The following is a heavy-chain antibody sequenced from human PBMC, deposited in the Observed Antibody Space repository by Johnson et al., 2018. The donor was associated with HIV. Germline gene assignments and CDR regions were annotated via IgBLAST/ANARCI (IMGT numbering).Heavy chain of an antibody. CDR2: ISWNSGSI. D-gene: IGHD6-13*01. Sequence: VQLVESGGGLVQPGRSLRLSCAASGFTFDDYAMHWVRQAPGKGLEWVSGISWNSGSIGYADSVTGRFTISRDNAKNSLYLQMNSLRAEDTALYYCAKDIAAAGTDAFDIWGQGTMVTVSS. J-gene: IGHJ3*02. CDR1: GFTFDDYA. CDR3: AKDIAAAGTDAFDI. V-gene: IGHV3-9*01.